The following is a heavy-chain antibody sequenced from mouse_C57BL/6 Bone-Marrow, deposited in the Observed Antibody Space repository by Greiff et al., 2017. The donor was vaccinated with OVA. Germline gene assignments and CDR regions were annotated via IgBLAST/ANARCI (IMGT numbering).Heavy chain of an antibody. CDR3: AREDYGSREEGGYYFDY. J-gene: IGHJ2*01. CDR2: ISPGSGST. V-gene: IGHV1-55*01. Sequence: QVQLQQSGAELVKPGASVKMSCKASGYTFTSYWITWVKQRPGQGLEWIGDISPGSGSTNYNEKFKSKATLTVDTSSSTAYMQLSSLTSEDSAVYYCAREDYGSREEGGYYFDYWGQGTTLTVSS. CDR1: GYTFTSYW. D-gene: IGHD1-1*01.